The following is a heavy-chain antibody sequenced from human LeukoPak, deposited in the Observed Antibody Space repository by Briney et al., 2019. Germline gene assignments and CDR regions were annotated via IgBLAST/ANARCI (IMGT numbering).Heavy chain of an antibody. CDR3: AREARWAYGYFDL. V-gene: IGHV4-39*07. Sequence: SETLSLTCTVSGGSISSSSYYWGGLRQPPGKGLGWIGSIYYSGSTYYNPSLKSRITISVDTSKNQFSLKLTSETAVDTAVYYCAREARWAYGYFDLWGGGTLVTVSS. D-gene: IGHD6-13*01. CDR2: IYYSGST. J-gene: IGHJ2*01. CDR1: GGSISSSSYY.